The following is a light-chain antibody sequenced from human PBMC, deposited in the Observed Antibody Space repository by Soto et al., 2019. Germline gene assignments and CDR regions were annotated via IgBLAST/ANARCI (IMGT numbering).Light chain of an antibody. J-gene: IGKJ1*01. Sequence: DVVMTQSPLSLPVTPGEPASISCRSSRSLLLRNGYNHLDSFLQKPGQSPQVLIFLGSDRASGVPDRLSASGSGTDSTLKISRVEAEDVGVYYCMQAPLRLWTFGQGTKVEI. CDR1: RSLLLRNGYNH. V-gene: IGKV2-28*01. CDR3: MQAPLRLWT. CDR2: LGS.